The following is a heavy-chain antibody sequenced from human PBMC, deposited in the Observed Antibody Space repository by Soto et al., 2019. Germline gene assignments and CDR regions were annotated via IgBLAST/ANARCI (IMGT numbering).Heavy chain of an antibody. CDR1: GGSISTSY. J-gene: IGHJ4*02. V-gene: IGHV4-4*08. CDR3: ARNFGSSSWYLFDY. Sequence: SETLSLTCTVSGGSISTSYCSWIRQPPGKGLQWIGQIYGGGSTKYNPSLKSRVTLSVDTSKNQFSLKLSSVSAADTAVYYCARNFGSSSWYLFDYWGQGTQVTVSS. D-gene: IGHD6-13*01. CDR2: IYGGGST.